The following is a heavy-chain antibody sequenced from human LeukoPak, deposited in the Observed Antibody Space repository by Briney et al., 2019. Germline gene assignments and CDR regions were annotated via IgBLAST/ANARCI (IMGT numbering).Heavy chain of an antibody. V-gene: IGHV1-2*02. D-gene: IGHD3-22*01. J-gene: IGHJ4*02. CDR2: INPNSGGT. CDR1: GYTFSDYY. Sequence: ASVKVSCKASGYTFSDYYMHWVRQAPGQGLEWMGWINPNSGGTNYAQKFQGRVTMTRDMSISTAYMEVSRLTSDDTAVYYCARATNADSSTYYIDYWGLGTLVTVSS. CDR3: ARATNADSSTYYIDY.